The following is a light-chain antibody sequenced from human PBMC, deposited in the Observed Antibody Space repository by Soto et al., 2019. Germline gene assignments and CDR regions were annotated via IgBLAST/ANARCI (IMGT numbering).Light chain of an antibody. CDR3: SRFKSSGTSV. V-gene: IGLV2-14*01. J-gene: IGLJ1*01. CDR2: EVS. Sequence: QSALTQPASVSGSPGQSITISCTGTSNDVGGYNYVSWYQQHPGKAPKLIIYEVSNRPSGVSYRFSGSKSGNTASLTISGRQAEDEAAYYCSRFKSSGTSVFGTGTKLTVL. CDR1: SNDVGGYNY.